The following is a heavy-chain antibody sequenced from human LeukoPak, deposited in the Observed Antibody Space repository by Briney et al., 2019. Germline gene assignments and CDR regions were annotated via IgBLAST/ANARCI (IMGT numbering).Heavy chain of an antibody. CDR1: GFTFSSYS. CDR3: ARDEDSSGYCDY. V-gene: IGHV3-21*01. D-gene: IGHD3-22*01. Sequence: PGGSLRLSCAASGFTFSSYSMNWVRQAPGEGLEWVSSISSSSSYIYYADSVKGRFTISRDNAKNSLYLQMNSLRAEDTAVYYCARDEDSSGYCDYWGQGTLVTVSS. CDR2: ISSSSSYI. J-gene: IGHJ4*02.